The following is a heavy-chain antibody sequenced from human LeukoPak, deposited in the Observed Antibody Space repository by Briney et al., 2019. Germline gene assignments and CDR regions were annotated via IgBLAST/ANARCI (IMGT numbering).Heavy chain of an antibody. J-gene: IGHJ4*02. CDR3: ARDRGYSSFDY. V-gene: IGHV3-7*01. CDR1: AFTFSSYW. Sequence: GGSLRLSCAASAFTFSSYWMSWPRQAPGKGLEWVANIKEDGSEINYVDSVKGRFTISRDNAKKSLYLQMNSLRVEDTAVYYCARDRGYSSFDYWGQGTLVTVSS. D-gene: IGHD4-23*01. CDR2: IKEDGSEI.